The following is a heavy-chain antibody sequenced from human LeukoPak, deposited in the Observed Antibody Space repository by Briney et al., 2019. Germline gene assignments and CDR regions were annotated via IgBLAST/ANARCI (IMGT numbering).Heavy chain of an antibody. J-gene: IGHJ3*02. CDR2: IYYSGST. V-gene: IGHV4-59*11. Sequence: SETLSLTCAVYGASISALYWGWIRQPPGKGLEWIGYIYYSGSTNYNPSLKSRVTISVDTSKNQFSLKLSSVTAADTAVYYCARSWSSWYGAFDIWGQGTMVTVSS. CDR3: ARSWSSWYGAFDI. CDR1: GASISALY. D-gene: IGHD6-13*01.